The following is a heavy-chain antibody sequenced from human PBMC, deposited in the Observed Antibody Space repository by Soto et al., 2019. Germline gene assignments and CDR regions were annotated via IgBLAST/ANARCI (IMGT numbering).Heavy chain of an antibody. CDR1: GGTFSRYT. Sequence: QVQLVQSGAEVKKPGSSVKVSCTASGGTFSRYTISWVLQAPGQGLEWMGRIIPIHGIANYAQKFQGRVTINADKSTSTAYMELSSLRSEDTAVYYCARLFGVFDYWGQGTLVTVSS. D-gene: IGHD3-16*01. CDR2: IIPIHGIA. V-gene: IGHV1-69*02. J-gene: IGHJ4*02. CDR3: ARLFGVFDY.